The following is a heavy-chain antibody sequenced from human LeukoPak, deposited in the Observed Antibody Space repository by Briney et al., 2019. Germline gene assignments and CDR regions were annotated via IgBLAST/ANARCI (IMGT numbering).Heavy chain of an antibody. Sequence: SETLSLTCAVYGGSFSGYYWSWIRQPPGKGLEWIGYIYYSGSTNYNPSLKSRVTISVDTSKNQFSLKLSSVTAADTAVYYCARVSGPGVTTALDYWGQGTLVTVSS. CDR3: ARVSGPGVTTALDY. CDR2: IYYSGST. V-gene: IGHV4-59*01. J-gene: IGHJ4*02. D-gene: IGHD4-17*01. CDR1: GGSFSGYY.